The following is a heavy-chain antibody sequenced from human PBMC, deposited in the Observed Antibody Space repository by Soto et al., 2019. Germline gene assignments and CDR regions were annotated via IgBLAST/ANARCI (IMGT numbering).Heavy chain of an antibody. J-gene: IGHJ4*02. CDR2: INSDGSST. V-gene: IGHV3-74*01. CDR1: WFPFWSFW. Sequence: GGSLRLSRVAPWFPFWSFWMQWVRQAPGKGLVWVSWINSDGSSTSYADSVKGRFTISRDNAKNTLYLQMNSLRAEDTAVYYCASGGSSLNFDSWGQGT. CDR3: ASGGSSLNFDS. D-gene: IGHD6-6*01.